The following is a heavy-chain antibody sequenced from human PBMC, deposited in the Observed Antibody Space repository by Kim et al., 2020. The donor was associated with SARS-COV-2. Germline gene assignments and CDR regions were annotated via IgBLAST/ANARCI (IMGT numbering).Heavy chain of an antibody. CDR3: ARARHYDSSGYYPFDY. D-gene: IGHD3-22*01. J-gene: IGHJ4*02. Sequence: KGRFTISRDKAKNSMYLKMNSLRAEDTALYHCARARHYDSSGYYPFDYWGQGTLVTVSS. V-gene: IGHV3-20*01.